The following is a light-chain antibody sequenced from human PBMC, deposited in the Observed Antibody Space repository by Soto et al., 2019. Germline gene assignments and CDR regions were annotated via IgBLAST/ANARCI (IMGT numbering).Light chain of an antibody. Sequence: QSVLTQPASVSGSPGQSITISCTGTSSDVGGYTYVSWYQSHPGKAPKLIIYDVFSRPSGVSNRFSGSKSGDTASLTISGLQAEDEADYYCSSYTSSKTHVFGSGTKVTVL. J-gene: IGLJ1*01. CDR2: DVF. CDR3: SSYTSSKTHV. V-gene: IGLV2-14*03. CDR1: SSDVGGYTY.